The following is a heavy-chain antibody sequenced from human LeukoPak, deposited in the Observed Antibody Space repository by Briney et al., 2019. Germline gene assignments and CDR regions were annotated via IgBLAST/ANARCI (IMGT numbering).Heavy chain of an antibody. CDR1: GYTFTRYG. J-gene: IGHJ3*02. CDR2: ISAYNGYT. V-gene: IGHV1-18*01. Sequence: GASVKVSCKASGYTFTRYGINWVRQAPGQGLEWMGRISAYNGYTNYAQKFQGRVTMTTDTSTSTAYMELRSLRSEDTAVYYCARASTHRYNLKSGQVIDAFDIWGQGTMVTVSS. CDR3: ARASTHRYNLKSGQVIDAFDI. D-gene: IGHD1-14*01.